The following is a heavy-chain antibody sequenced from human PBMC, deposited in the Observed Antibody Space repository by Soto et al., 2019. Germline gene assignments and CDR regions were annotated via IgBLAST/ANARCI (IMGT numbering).Heavy chain of an antibody. D-gene: IGHD3-3*01. J-gene: IGHJ6*02. V-gene: IGHV3-23*01. Sequence: VGSLRLSCAASGFTVSSNYMSWVRQAPGKGLEWVSGISGSGASTSHGDSVKGRFTIPRDNSKNTLYLQMNSLRADDTAVYFCAKGHDFWTGYSYYYGMYIWGQGTTVTVSS. CDR3: AKGHDFWTGYSYYYGMYI. CDR1: GFTVSSNY. CDR2: ISGSGAST.